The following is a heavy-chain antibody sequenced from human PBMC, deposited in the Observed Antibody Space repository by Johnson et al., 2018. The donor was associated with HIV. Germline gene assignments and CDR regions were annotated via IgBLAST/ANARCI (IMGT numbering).Heavy chain of an antibody. Sequence: QVLLVESGGGVVQPGRSLRLSCAASGFTFSSYAMHWVRQAQGTGLERGAFISYDGSTKYYADSVKGRFIISRDNYKHTLYPQMNSLRAEDTAVYYCARNVYSGYDFRDAFDILGQGTMVTVSS. D-gene: IGHD5-12*01. CDR3: ARNVYSGYDFRDAFDI. V-gene: IGHV3-30*04. CDR2: ISYDGSTK. J-gene: IGHJ3*02. CDR1: GFTFSSYA.